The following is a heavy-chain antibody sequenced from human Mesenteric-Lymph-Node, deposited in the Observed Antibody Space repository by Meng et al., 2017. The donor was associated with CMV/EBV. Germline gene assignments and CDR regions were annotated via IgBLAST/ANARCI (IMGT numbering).Heavy chain of an antibody. CDR3: ARWNEALDY. CDR1: GFPFSSYW. Sequence: GESLKISCAVSGFPFSSYWMSWFRQTPGKGLEWVANMNQDGSGKHYVASVVCRFTISRDNSKNTVYLLMNSLRPEDTAVYYCARWNEALDYWGQGTLVTVSS. D-gene: IGHD1-1*01. V-gene: IGHV3-7*01. J-gene: IGHJ4*02. CDR2: MNQDGSGK.